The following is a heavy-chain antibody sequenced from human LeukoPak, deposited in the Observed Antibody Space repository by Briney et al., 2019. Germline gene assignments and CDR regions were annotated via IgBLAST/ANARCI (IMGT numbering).Heavy chain of an antibody. D-gene: IGHD3-22*01. CDR2: ISAYNGNT. Sequence: ASVKVSCKASGYTITSYAIHWVRQAPGQGLEWMGWISAYNGNTNYAQKLQGRVTMTTDTSTSTAYMELRSLRSDDTAVYYCASGGRYYYDSSGLLMLDYWGQGTLVTVSS. CDR3: ASGGRYYYDSSGLLMLDY. CDR1: GYTITSYA. J-gene: IGHJ4*02. V-gene: IGHV1-18*01.